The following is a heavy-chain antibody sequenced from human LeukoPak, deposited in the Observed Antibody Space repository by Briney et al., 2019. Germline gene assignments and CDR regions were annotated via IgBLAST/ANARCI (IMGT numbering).Heavy chain of an antibody. CDR2: VHYSGST. Sequence: NSSETLSLTCTVSGGSINNYNWNWIRQPPGKGLEWIGYVHYSGSTNDNPSLNSRVTISVDRSKNQFSLKLSSVTAADTAVYYCARSCTVTTYYYYYMDVWGKGTTVTISS. CDR1: GGSINNYN. J-gene: IGHJ6*03. V-gene: IGHV4-59*12. D-gene: IGHD4-17*01. CDR3: ARSCTVTTYYYYYMDV.